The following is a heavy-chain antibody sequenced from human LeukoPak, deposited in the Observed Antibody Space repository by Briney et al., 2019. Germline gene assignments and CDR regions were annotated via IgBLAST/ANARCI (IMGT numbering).Heavy chain of an antibody. CDR2: FDPEDGET. Sequence: ASVKVSCKVSGYTLTELSMHWVRQAPGKGLEWMGGFDPEDGETIYAQKFQGRVTMTEDTSTDTAYMELSSLRSEDTAVYYCATDQGQWLEGADYGMGVWGQGTTVTVSS. CDR1: GYTLTELS. J-gene: IGHJ6*02. D-gene: IGHD6-19*01. CDR3: ATDQGQWLEGADYGMGV. V-gene: IGHV1-24*01.